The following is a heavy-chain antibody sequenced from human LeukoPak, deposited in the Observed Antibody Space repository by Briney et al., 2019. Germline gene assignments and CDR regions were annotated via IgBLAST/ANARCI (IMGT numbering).Heavy chain of an antibody. J-gene: IGHJ4*02. CDR1: GFTFSSIA. V-gene: IGHV3-23*01. D-gene: IGHD1-26*01. Sequence: GGSLRLSCAASGFTFSSIAMSWVRQAPDKGLEWVSTIGGSGGGTYYADPVKGRFTISRDDSKNTLYLQMNSLRADDTAVYYCAKDLGRYRNNFFDYWGQGNLVTVSS. CDR2: IGGSGGGT. CDR3: AKDLGRYRNNFFDY.